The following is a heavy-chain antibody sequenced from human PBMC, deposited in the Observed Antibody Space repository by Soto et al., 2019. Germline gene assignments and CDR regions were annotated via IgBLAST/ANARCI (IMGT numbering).Heavy chain of an antibody. CDR3: AKSVAYWKNGSCAPAAFDV. D-gene: IGHD1-1*01. V-gene: IGHV3-30*18. CDR2: ISHDGGNK. Sequence: QVQLVESGGGVVQPGRSLRLSCAGSGFIFSNFGIHWVRQATGKVLEWVAVISHDGGNKYYADSVKGRFNISRDSSKNTVYLQMTSLRVEDTAVYYCAKSVAYWKNGSCAPAAFDVWGQGTMVTVSS. J-gene: IGHJ3*01. CDR1: GFIFSNFG.